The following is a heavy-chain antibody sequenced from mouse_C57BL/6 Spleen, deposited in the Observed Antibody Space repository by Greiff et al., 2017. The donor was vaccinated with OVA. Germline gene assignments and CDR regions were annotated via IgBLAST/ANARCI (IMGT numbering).Heavy chain of an antibody. CDR1: GFSLTSYG. Sequence: QVQLKQSGPGLVAPSQSLSITCTVSGFSLTSYGVDWVRQSPGKGLEWLGVIWGVGSTNYNSALKSRLSISKDNSKSQVFLKMNSLQTDDTAMYYCASGRSVAGTWFAYWGQGTLVTVSA. J-gene: IGHJ3*01. CDR3: ASGRSVAGTWFAY. V-gene: IGHV2-6*01. CDR2: IWGVGST.